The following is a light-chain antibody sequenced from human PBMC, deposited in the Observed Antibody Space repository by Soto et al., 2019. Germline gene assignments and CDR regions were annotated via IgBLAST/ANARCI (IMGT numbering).Light chain of an antibody. J-gene: IGKJ4*01. CDR1: QSVGNI. CDR2: DAS. Sequence: EIVLTQSPATLSLSPGDRATLSCRASQSVGNILAWYQQKPGQPPRLLMYDASERATGVPVRFSGSGSGADFPLTISSLEPDDFAVYSCQQRSDWPLTFGGGTKVEIK. CDR3: QQRSDWPLT. V-gene: IGKV3-11*01.